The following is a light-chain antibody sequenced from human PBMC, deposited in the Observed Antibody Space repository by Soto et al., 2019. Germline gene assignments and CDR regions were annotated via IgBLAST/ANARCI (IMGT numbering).Light chain of an antibody. CDR3: QQSYSTPWT. V-gene: IGKV1-39*01. J-gene: IGKJ1*01. Sequence: DIQMTQSPSSLSASVGDRVTITCRASQGIRNDLGWYQXKQGKAPKGXIYAASSLQSGVPSRFSGSGSGTDLTITISSLQPEDCATYDGQQSYSTPWTFGQGTKVDIK. CDR2: AAS. CDR1: QGIRND.